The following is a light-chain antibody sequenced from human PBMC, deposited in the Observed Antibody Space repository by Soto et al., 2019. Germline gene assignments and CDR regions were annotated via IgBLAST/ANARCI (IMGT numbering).Light chain of an antibody. J-gene: IGKJ4*01. CDR2: GTS. V-gene: IGKV3-15*01. CDR1: QSVSTN. Sequence: EIVMTQSPATLSVSPGERATLSCRASQSVSTNLAWYQQKPGQTPRLLIYGTSTRATGIPARFSGSGSGTEFTLTISSLQSEVFSLYYCQQYNNWPLTFGGGTRVEIK. CDR3: QQYNNWPLT.